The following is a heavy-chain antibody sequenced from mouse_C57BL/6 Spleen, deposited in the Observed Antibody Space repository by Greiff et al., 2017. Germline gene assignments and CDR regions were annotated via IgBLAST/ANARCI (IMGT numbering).Heavy chain of an antibody. D-gene: IGHD1-1*01. CDR1: GYTFTDYE. V-gene: IGHV1-15*01. J-gene: IGHJ4*01. Sequence: VQLQQSGAELVRPGASVTLSCKASGYTFTDYEMHWVKQTPVHGLEWIGAIDPETGGTAYNQKFKGEAILTADKSSSTAYIELRSLTSEASAVYYCTIITTARDYARDYWGQGTSVTVSA. CDR3: TIITTARDYARDY. CDR2: IDPETGGT.